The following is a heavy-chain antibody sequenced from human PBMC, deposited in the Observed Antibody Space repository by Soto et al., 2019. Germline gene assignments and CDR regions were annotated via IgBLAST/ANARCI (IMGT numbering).Heavy chain of an antibody. Sequence: GGYLRLSCAASGLTFSRYWMSWVRQAPGKGLEWVANIKGDGSEKYYVDSVKGRFTISRDNAKNSLYLQMNSLRAEDTAVYYCACLKKYASHGDVFDISRQGTIDTVSS. J-gene: IGHJ3*02. CDR2: IKGDGSEK. D-gene: IGHD3-16*01. CDR3: ACLKKYASHGDVFDI. CDR1: GLTFSRYW. V-gene: IGHV3-7*01.